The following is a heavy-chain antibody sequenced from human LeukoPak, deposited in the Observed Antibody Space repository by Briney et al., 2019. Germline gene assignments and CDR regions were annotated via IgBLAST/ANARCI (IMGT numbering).Heavy chain of an antibody. V-gene: IGHV4-30-2*01. Sequence: SETLSLTCAVSGGSISSGGYSWSWIRQPPGKGLEWIGYIYHSGSTYYNPSLKSRVTISVDRSKNQFSLKLSSVTAADTAVYYCARNPTYYYDSSGYYAGSKADAFDIWGQGTMVTVSS. CDR1: GGSISSGGYS. CDR3: ARNPTYYYDSSGYYAGSKADAFDI. J-gene: IGHJ3*02. CDR2: IYHSGST. D-gene: IGHD3-22*01.